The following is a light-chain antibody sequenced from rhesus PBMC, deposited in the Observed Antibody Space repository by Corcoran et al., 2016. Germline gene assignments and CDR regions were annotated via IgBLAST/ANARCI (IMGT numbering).Light chain of an antibody. CDR1: SSDVGAYNY. J-gene: IGLJ6*01. V-gene: IGLV2S7*01. Sequence: QAVPTQPPSVSGSPGQSVTISCTGTSSDVGAYNYVSWYQQHPGQAPKLMIYGVSTRPSGVSDRFSGSKSGNTASLTISGLQAEDEADYYCCSYTTSSTFVFGGGTKLTVL. CDR2: GVS. CDR3: CSYTTSSTFV.